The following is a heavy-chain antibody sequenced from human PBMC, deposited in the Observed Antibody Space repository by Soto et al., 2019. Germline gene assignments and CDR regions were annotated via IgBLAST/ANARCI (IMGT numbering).Heavy chain of an antibody. CDR3: ARAMVVTQNWFDP. D-gene: IGHD2-21*02. J-gene: IGHJ5*02. Sequence: SETLSLTCTVSGGSISSGDYYWSWIRQPPGKGLEWIGYIYYSGSTYYNPSLKSRVTISVDTSKNQFPLKLSSVTAADTAVYYCARAMVVTQNWFDPWGQGTLVTVSS. CDR1: GGSISSGDYY. V-gene: IGHV4-30-4*01. CDR2: IYYSGST.